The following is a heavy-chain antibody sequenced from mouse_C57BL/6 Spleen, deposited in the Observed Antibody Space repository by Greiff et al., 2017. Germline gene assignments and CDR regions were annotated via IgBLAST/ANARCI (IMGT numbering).Heavy chain of an antibody. CDR2: INPSTGGT. Sequence: VHVKQSGPELVKPGASVKISCKASGYSFTGYYMNWVKQSPEKSLEWIGEINPSTGGTTYNQKFKAKATLAVDKSSSTAYMQLKNLTAEDSAVYDFARSLSSYYYGRRYAMDYWGQGTSVTVSS. V-gene: IGHV1-42*01. J-gene: IGHJ4*01. D-gene: IGHD1-1*01. CDR3: ARSLSSYYYGRRYAMDY. CDR1: GYSFTGYY.